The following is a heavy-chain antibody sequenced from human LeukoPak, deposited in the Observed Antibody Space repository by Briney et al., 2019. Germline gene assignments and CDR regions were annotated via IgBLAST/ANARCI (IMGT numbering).Heavy chain of an antibody. D-gene: IGHD6-13*01. CDR2: ISSSSSYI. V-gene: IGHV3-21*01. CDR1: GFTFSSYE. Sequence: GGSLRLSCAASGFTFSSYEMNWVRQAPGKGLEWVSSISSSSSYIYCADSVKGRFTISRDNAKNSLYLQMNSLRAEDTAVYYCARDYSSSWPYYYYYMDVWGKGTTVTVSS. CDR3: ARDYSSSWPYYYYYMDV. J-gene: IGHJ6*03.